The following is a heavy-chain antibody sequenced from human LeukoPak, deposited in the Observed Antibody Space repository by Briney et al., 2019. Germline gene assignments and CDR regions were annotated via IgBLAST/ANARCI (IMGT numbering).Heavy chain of an antibody. J-gene: IGHJ3*01. D-gene: IGHD1-26*01. CDR2: VSQRGAT. Sequence: SETLSLTCSVSGASINGFSWSWIRQTPEKGLDWIGYVSQRGATTSNPSLKTRVSISADTSKSQFSLKMTSVTAADTAIYYCARERSGSYYTFDVWGPGTMVSVS. CDR3: ARERSGSYYTFDV. CDR1: GASINGFS. V-gene: IGHV4-59*13.